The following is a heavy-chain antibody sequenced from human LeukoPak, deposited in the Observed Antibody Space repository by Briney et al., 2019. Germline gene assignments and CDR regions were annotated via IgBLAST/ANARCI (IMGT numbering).Heavy chain of an antibody. Sequence: GESLKISCKGPGYSFPSYWISWVRQMPGKGLEWMGRIDPSDSYTNYSPSFQGHVTMSADKSISTAYLQWSSLKASDTAMYYCVRSVAGTDYYDYGLDVWGKGTTVTVSS. V-gene: IGHV5-10-1*01. CDR1: GYSFPSYW. J-gene: IGHJ6*04. D-gene: IGHD6-19*01. CDR2: IDPSDSYT. CDR3: VRSVAGTDYYDYGLDV.